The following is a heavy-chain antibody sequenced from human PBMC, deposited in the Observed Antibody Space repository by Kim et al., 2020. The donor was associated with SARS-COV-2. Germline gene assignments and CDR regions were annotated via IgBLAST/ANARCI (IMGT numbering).Heavy chain of an antibody. J-gene: IGHJ6*01. Sequence: GGSLRLSCVASGFTFSDHYMSWVRQAPGKGLEWVSYISSSGSNIYYADSVKGRITISRDNAKSTLYLQMNSLRAEDTAVYYCARDTGQKGGVDLWGRGT. V-gene: IGHV3-11*04. D-gene: IGHD6-25*01. CDR3: ARDTGQKGGVDL. CDR1: GFTFSDHY. CDR2: ISSSGSNI.